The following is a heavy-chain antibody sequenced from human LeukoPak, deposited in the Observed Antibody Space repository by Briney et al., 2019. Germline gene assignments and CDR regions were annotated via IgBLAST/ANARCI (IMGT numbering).Heavy chain of an antibody. Sequence: GGSLRLSCAASGFTFSSYGMHWVRQAPGKGLEWVAVISYDGSNKYYADSVKGRFTISRDNSKNTLYLQMNSLRAEDTAVYYCAKATHDYGDSGDYWGQGILVTVSS. CDR1: GFTFSSYG. V-gene: IGHV3-30*18. J-gene: IGHJ4*02. CDR3: AKATHDYGDSGDY. CDR2: ISYDGSNK. D-gene: IGHD4-17*01.